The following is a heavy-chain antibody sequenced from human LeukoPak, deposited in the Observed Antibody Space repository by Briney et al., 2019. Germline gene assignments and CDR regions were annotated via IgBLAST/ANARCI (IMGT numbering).Heavy chain of an antibody. CDR3: AKGAGGFSYYNWFDP. V-gene: IGHV4-34*01. D-gene: IGHD5-18*01. Sequence: SETLSLTCAVYGGSFSGYYWSWIRQPPGKGLEWIGEINHSGSTNYNPSLKSRVTISVDTSKNQFSLKLASVTAADTAVYYCAKGAGGFSYYNWFDPWGQGTLVTVSS. CDR2: INHSGST. J-gene: IGHJ5*02. CDR1: GGSFSGYY.